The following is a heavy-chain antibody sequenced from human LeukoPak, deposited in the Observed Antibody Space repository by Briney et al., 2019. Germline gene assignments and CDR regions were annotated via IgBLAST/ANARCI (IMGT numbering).Heavy chain of an antibody. D-gene: IGHD1-1*01. J-gene: IGHJ4*02. CDR1: GFSFSSYG. CDR3: AREGYNWNDVAFDY. CDR2: ISGSGGST. V-gene: IGHV3-23*01. Sequence: GGSLRLSCAASGFSFSSYGMSWVRQAPGKGLEWVSAISGSGGSTYYADSVKGRFTISRDNSKNTLYLQMYSLRAEDTAVYYCAREGYNWNDVAFDYWGQGTLVTVSS.